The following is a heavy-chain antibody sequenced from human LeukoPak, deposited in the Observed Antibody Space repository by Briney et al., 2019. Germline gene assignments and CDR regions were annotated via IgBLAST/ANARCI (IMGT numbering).Heavy chain of an antibody. CDR1: GFTFSDAW. Sequence: GSLRLSCAGSGFTFSDAWMTWVRQAPGKGLEWVGHIKSNTFGGTTDYAAPVKGRCSILRDDSRNALFLLMDSLEPEDTAVYYCATEYYGSANFNFWGQGTLVTVSS. CDR3: ATEYYGSANFNF. J-gene: IGHJ4*02. D-gene: IGHD3-10*01. V-gene: IGHV3-15*01. CDR2: IKSNTFGGTT.